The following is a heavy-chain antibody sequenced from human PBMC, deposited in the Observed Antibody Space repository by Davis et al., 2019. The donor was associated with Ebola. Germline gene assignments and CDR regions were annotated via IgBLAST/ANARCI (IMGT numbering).Heavy chain of an antibody. Sequence: SETLSLTCAVYGGSFSVYYWSWIRQPPGKGLEWIGEINHSGSTNYNPSLKSRVTISVDTSKNQFSLKLSSVTAADTAVYYCARGYSSSWADYWGQGTLVTVSS. V-gene: IGHV4-34*01. CDR3: ARGYSSSWADY. J-gene: IGHJ4*02. CDR1: GGSFSVYY. CDR2: INHSGST. D-gene: IGHD6-13*01.